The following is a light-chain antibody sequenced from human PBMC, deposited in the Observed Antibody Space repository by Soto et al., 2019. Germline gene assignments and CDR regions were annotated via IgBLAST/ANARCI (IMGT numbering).Light chain of an antibody. Sequence: QSALTQPASVSGSPGQSITISCTGTSSDVGGFNLVSWYQQHPGKDPKLIIYEATKRPSGVSNRFSGSKSGNTASMTISGLQAEDGADYFCCSYARSSTVVFGGGTKVTVL. CDR3: CSYARSSTVV. J-gene: IGLJ2*01. V-gene: IGLV2-23*02. CDR2: EAT. CDR1: SSDVGGFNL.